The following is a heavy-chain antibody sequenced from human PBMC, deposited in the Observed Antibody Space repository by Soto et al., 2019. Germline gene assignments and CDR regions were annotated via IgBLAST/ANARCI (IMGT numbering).Heavy chain of an antibody. CDR1: GGSISSGGYY. D-gene: IGHD3-22*01. CDR3: AKNYYNSSGQDGSAP. Sequence: SETLSLTCTVSGGSISSGGYYWSWIRQHPGKGLEWIGYIYYSGSTYYNPSLKSRVTISVDTSKNQFSLKLSSVTAADTAVYYCAKNYYNSSGQDGSAPWGQGTLVPVSS. CDR2: IYYSGST. J-gene: IGHJ5*02. V-gene: IGHV4-31*03.